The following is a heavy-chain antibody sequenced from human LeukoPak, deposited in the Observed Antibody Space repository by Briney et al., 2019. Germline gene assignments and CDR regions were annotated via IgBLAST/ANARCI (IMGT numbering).Heavy chain of an antibody. CDR2: ISYDGSNK. J-gene: IGHJ6*02. CDR3: ARGSVYYDSSLDYCGMDV. Sequence: GGSLRLSCAASGFAFSSYGMHWVRQAPGKGLEWVAVISYDGSNKYYVDSVKGRFTISRDNAKNSLYLQMNSLRAEDTAVYYCARGSVYYDSSLDYCGMDVWGQGTTVTVSS. CDR1: GFAFSSYG. V-gene: IGHV3-30*03. D-gene: IGHD3-22*01.